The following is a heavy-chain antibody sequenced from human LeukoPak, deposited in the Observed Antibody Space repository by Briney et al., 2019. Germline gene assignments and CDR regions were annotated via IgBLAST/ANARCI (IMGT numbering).Heavy chain of an antibody. CDR2: ISVRGGST. Sequence: GGSLRLSCAASGFTFSSYGMSWFREAPGKGLGWRSAISVRGGSTYYADSVQGRVTISRDNSKNTLHLQMSSLRAEDTAVYYCANSPKSDYWGQGPLVTVSS. CDR3: ANSPKSDY. J-gene: IGHJ4*02. CDR1: GFTFSSYG. V-gene: IGHV3-23*01.